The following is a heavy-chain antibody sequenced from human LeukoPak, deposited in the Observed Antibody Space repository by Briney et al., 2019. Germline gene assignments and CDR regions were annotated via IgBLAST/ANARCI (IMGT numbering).Heavy chain of an antibody. CDR2: IYSGGST. Sequence: GGSLRLSCAASGFTVSSNYMSWVRQAPGKGLEWVSVIYSGGSTYYADSVKGRFTISRDNSKNTLYLQMNSLRAEDTAVYYCARDATMASPESAYWKNYYYYGMDVWGQGTTVTVSS. CDR1: GFTVSSNY. D-gene: IGHD3-10*01. V-gene: IGHV3-66*01. J-gene: IGHJ6*02. CDR3: ARDATMASPESAYWKNYYYYGMDV.